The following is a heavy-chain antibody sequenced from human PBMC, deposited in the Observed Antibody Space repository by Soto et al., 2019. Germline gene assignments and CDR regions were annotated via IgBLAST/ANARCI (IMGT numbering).Heavy chain of an antibody. CDR1: GYTFTSYG. J-gene: IGHJ6*02. V-gene: IGHV1-18*01. D-gene: IGHD6-13*01. Sequence: QVQLVQSGAEVKKPGASVKVSCKASGYTFTSYGISWVRQAPGQGLEWMGWISAYNGNTNYAQKLQGGVTMTTDTSTSTAYMELRSLRSDDTAVYYCARDSGYSSSWYQYYYGMDVWGQGTTVTVSS. CDR2: ISAYNGNT. CDR3: ARDSGYSSSWYQYYYGMDV.